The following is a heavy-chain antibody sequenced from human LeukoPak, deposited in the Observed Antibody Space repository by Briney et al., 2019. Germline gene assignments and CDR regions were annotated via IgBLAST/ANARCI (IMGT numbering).Heavy chain of an antibody. J-gene: IGHJ4*02. V-gene: IGHV4-31*03. CDR3: ARGRGPIRY. CDR2: IYYSGST. D-gene: IGHD3-9*01. Sequence: SETLSLTCTVSGGSISSGGYYWSWIRQHPGKGLQWIGYIYYSGSTYYNPSLNTRVIISVDTSKNQFSLILSSVTAADTAVYYCARGRGPIRYWGQGTLVTVSS. CDR1: GGSISSGGYY.